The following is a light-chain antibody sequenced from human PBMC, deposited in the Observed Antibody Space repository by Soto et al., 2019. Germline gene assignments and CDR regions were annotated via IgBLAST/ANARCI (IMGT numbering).Light chain of an antibody. Sequence: DIQMTQSPSTLSASIGATVTITCRASQTINNWLAWYQQKPGQAPKVLIHKVSTLESGVPARFSGSGSGTDFTLTISNLQPDDFATYYCQEYDTSFTWTFGQGTRVELK. V-gene: IGKV1-5*03. CDR2: KVS. J-gene: IGKJ1*01. CDR1: QTINNW. CDR3: QEYDTSFTWT.